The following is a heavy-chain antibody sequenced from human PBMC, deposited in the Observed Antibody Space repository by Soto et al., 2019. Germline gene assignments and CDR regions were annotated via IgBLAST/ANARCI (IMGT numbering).Heavy chain of an antibody. D-gene: IGHD6-13*01. Sequence: QVQLVESGGGVVQPGRSLRLSCAASGFTFSSYGMHWVRQAPGKGLEWVAVIWYDGSNKYYADSVKGRFTISRDNSKNTLYLQMNSLRAEDTAVYYCARPSSPLSWYFDLWGRGTLVTVSS. CDR1: GFTFSSYG. CDR2: IWYDGSNK. J-gene: IGHJ2*01. V-gene: IGHV3-33*01. CDR3: ARPSSPLSWYFDL.